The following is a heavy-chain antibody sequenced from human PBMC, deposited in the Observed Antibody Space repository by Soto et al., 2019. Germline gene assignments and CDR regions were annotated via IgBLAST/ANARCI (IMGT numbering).Heavy chain of an antibody. V-gene: IGHV3-21*01. CDR3: VRVWRLVGRYGMDV. CDR2: ISGGSAYI. J-gene: IGHJ6*02. CDR1: GFIFSSYY. D-gene: IGHD6-25*01. Sequence: GGSLRLSCVGPGFIFSSYYMNWVRQAPGKGLEWVSSISGGSAYIYYADSVKGRFTTSRDNAKNSLYLEMNSLRVEDTAVYYCVRVWRLVGRYGMDVWGQGPTVTVSS.